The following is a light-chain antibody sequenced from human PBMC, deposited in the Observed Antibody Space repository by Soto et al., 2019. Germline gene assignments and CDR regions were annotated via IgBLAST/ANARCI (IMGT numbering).Light chain of an antibody. CDR1: QGVGSSF. J-gene: IGKJ4*01. Sequence: EIVLTQSPGTLSLSPGERATLSCRASQGVGSSFLAWYQQKPGQAPRLLIYGASSRATGIPDRFSGSGSGTDFTLTISRLEPEDVAVYYCQQYGSSPLTFGGGTKVEIK. CDR3: QQYGSSPLT. CDR2: GAS. V-gene: IGKV3-20*01.